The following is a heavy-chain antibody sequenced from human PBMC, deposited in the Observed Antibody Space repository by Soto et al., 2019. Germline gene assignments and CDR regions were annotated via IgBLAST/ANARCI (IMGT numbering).Heavy chain of an antibody. D-gene: IGHD3-10*01. CDR3: VRDRYSSSGWFDP. V-gene: IGHV6-1*01. CDR2: TYYRSRFFS. J-gene: IGHJ5*02. CDR1: GDSVSSYSAA. Sequence: SQTLSLTCAISGDSVSSYSAAWNWSRQSPSGGLEWLGRTYYRSRFFSDYAESVKSRIIINPDTSKNQFSLQLKSVTPEDTAVYYCVRDRYSSSGWFDPWGQGTPVTVS.